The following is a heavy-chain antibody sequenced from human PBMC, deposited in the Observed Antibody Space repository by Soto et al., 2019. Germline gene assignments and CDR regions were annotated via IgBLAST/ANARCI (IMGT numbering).Heavy chain of an antibody. D-gene: IGHD3-16*02. CDR1: GGSFSGYY. CDR3: ARGAKRVYDYVWGSYRPLLYCFDP. CDR2: INHSGST. Sequence: QLQLQQWGAGLLKPSETLSLTCAVYGGSFSGYYWSWIRQPPGKGLDWIGEINHSGSTNYNPSLKIRVTISVDPFNIMFAVRLSLVTDADKALYYCARGAKRVYDYVWGSYRPLLYCFDPSGQGTLVTVSS. V-gene: IGHV4-34*01. J-gene: IGHJ5*02.